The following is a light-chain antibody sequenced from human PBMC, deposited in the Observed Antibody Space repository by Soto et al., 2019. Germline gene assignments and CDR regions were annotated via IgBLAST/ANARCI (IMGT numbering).Light chain of an antibody. J-gene: IGLJ3*02. CDR1: SSDVGSYKF. CDR3: CSYAGGNTLV. V-gene: IGLV2-23*01. CDR2: EGS. Sequence: QSVLTQPASVSGSPGQSITISCTGTSSDVGSYKFVSWYQQHPGKAPKFIIYEGSKRPSGVSNRFSGSKSGNTASLTISGLQAEDEADYYCCSYAGGNTLVFGGGTKVTVL.